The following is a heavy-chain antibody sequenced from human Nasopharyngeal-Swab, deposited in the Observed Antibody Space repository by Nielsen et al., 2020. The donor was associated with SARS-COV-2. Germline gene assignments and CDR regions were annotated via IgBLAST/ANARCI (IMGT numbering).Heavy chain of an antibody. CDR1: GFTLSSYW. J-gene: IGHJ4*02. Sequence: GESLKISCAASGFTLSSYWMTWVRQAPGKGLEWVANIKEDGGEKYYVDSVKGRFTISRDNAKNSLHLQMNSLGAEDTALYYCARGNWNLDFWGQGTLVTVSS. D-gene: IGHD1-1*01. CDR2: IKEDGGEK. CDR3: ARGNWNLDF. V-gene: IGHV3-7*03.